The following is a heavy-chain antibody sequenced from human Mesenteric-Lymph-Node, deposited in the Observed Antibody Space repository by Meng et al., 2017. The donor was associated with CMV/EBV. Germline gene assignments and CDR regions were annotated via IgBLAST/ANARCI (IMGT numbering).Heavy chain of an antibody. D-gene: IGHD2-2*01. CDR2: IKTKTDGGTT. CDR1: GFTFNNAW. V-gene: IGHV3-15*01. Sequence: RGSLRLSCAASGFTFNNAWMNWVRQAPGKGLEWVGRIKTKTDGGTTDYAAPVKGRFTISRDVSKNTVYLQIHSLKTEDTAVYYCTIDGCSTTSCYAFDIWGQGTMVTVSS. CDR3: TIDGCSTTSCYAFDI. J-gene: IGHJ3*02.